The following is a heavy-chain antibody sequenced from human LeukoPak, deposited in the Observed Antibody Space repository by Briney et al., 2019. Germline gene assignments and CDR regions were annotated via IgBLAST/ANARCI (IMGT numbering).Heavy chain of an antibody. CDR2: IGSDSKT. CDR1: GLTFTGFA. J-gene: IGHJ6*02. Sequence: GGSLRLSCAAYGLTFTGFAMSWVRQPPKEGLEWVSSIGSDSKTHYSESVKGRFAIPRDNSKSTLFLQTNSLRAEDTALYYCAKDLHYYVVMDVWSQGTAVTVPS. D-gene: IGHD3-10*02. V-gene: IGHV3-23*01. CDR3: AKDLHYYVVMDV.